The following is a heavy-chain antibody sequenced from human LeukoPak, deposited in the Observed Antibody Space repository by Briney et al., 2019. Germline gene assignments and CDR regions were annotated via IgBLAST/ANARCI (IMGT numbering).Heavy chain of an antibody. D-gene: IGHD3-9*01. J-gene: IGHJ4*02. V-gene: IGHV4-59*01. CDR1: GGSISSYY. CDR2: IYYSGST. CDR3: ARSYYDILTGYYYFDY. Sequence: PSETLSLTCTVSGGSISSYYWSWIRQPPGKGLEWIGYIYYSGSTNYNPSLKGRVTISVDTSKNQFSLKLSSVTAADTAVYYCARSYYDILTGYYYFDYWGQGTLVTVSS.